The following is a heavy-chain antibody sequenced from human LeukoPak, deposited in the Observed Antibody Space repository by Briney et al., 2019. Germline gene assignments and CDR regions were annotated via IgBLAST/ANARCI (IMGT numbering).Heavy chain of an antibody. CDR2: ISSSSSYI. CDR3: ASISYDISGYYDY. D-gene: IGHD3-22*01. CDR1: GFTFGSYN. V-gene: IGHV3-21*01. Sequence: GGSLRLFCAASGFTFGSYNMNWVRQAPGKGLEWVSSISSSSSYIYYADSVKGRFTISRDNAKNTLYLQMNSLRAEDTAVYFCASISYDISGYYDYWGQGTLVTVSS. J-gene: IGHJ4*02.